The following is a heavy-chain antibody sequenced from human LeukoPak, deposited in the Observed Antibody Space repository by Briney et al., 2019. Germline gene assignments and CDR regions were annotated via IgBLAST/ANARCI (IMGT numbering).Heavy chain of an antibody. CDR2: IYYSGST. CDR3: ARVLELVPRRYYFDY. V-gene: IGHV4-39*01. J-gene: IGHJ4*02. D-gene: IGHD1-26*01. Sequence: SETLSLTCTVSGGSISSSSYYWGWIRQPPGKGLEWIGSIYYSGSTYYNPSLKSRVTISVDTSKNQFCLKLSSVTAADTAVDYCARVLELVPRRYYFDYWGQGTLVTVSS. CDR1: GGSISSSSYY.